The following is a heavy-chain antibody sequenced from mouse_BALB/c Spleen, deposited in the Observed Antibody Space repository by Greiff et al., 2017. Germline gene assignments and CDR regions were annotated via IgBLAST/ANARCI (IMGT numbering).Heavy chain of an antibody. CDR3: AWYDYDGAMDY. J-gene: IGHJ4*01. D-gene: IGHD2-4*01. Sequence: VQLKESGAELVKPGASVKLSCTASGFNIKDTYMHWVKQRPEQGLEWIGRIDPANGNTKYDPKFQGKATITADTSSNTAYLQLSSLTSEDTAVYYCAWYDYDGAMDYWGQGTSVTVSS. CDR1: GFNIKDTY. CDR2: IDPANGNT. V-gene: IGHV14-3*02.